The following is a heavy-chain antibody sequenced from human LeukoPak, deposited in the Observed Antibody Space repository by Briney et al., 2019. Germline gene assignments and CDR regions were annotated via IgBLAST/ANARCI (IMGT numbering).Heavy chain of an antibody. CDR3: AKVSSPLFGYSYGGYFDY. D-gene: IGHD5-18*01. CDR2: INPSNGDT. J-gene: IGHJ4*02. V-gene: IGHV1-2*02. CDR1: GYTFTDYY. Sequence: ASVKVSCKTSGYTFTDYYMHWVRQAPGQGLEWMGWINPSNGDTIYAQKFQGRVTMTRDTSIITAYMELSSLRSEDTAVYYCAKVSSPLFGYSYGGYFDYWGQGTLVTVSS.